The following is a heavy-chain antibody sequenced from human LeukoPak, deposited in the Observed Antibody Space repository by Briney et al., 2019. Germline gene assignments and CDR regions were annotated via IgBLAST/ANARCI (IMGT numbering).Heavy chain of an antibody. J-gene: IGHJ6*02. D-gene: IGHD3-16*01. CDR1: GFTFSIYA. CDR3: TRGGDGTYYFYGMDV. V-gene: IGHV3-49*04. Sequence: GGSLRLSCAASGFTFSIYAMSWVRQAPGEGLEWVGFIRSKAYGGTTEYAASVKGRFTISRDDSKSIAYLQMNSLTTDDTAVYYCTRGGDGTYYFYGMDVWGQGTTVTVSS. CDR2: IRSKAYGGTT.